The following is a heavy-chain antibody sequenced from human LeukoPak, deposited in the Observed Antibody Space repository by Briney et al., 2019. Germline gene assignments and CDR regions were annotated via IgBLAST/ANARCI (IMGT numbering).Heavy chain of an antibody. J-gene: IGHJ4*02. CDR3: ARGLQWLVYGFDPPPPNGISYYFDY. V-gene: IGHV4-39*07. CDR2: INHSGST. Sequence: SETLSLTCTVSGGSISSGGYYWSWIRQPPGQGLEWIGEINHSGSTNYNPSLKSRVTISVDTSKNQFSLKLSSVTAADTAVYYCARGLQWLVYGFDPPPPNGISYYFDYWGQGTLVTVSS. CDR1: GGSISSGGYY. D-gene: IGHD6-19*01.